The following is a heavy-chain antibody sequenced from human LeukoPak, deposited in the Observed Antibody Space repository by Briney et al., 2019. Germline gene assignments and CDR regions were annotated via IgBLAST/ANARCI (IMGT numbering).Heavy chain of an antibody. J-gene: IGHJ4*02. CDR3: ARGGQNGVWLYYFDY. D-gene: IGHD2-8*01. CDR1: GGSISSGVYY. V-gene: IGHV4-61*08. Sequence: SETLSLTCTVSGGSISSGVYYWGWIRQPPGKGLEWIGYIYYSGSTNYNPSLKSRVTISVDTSKNQFSLKLSSVTAADTAVYYCARGGQNGVWLYYFDYWGQGALVTVSS. CDR2: IYYSGST.